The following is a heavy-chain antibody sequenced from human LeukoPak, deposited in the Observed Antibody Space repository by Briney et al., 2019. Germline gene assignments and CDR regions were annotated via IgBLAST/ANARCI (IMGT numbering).Heavy chain of an antibody. CDR1: GFSFNNAR. CDR3: TTDPPGAFDY. CDR2: IKDKSYGETT. Sequence: PGGSLRLSCAAPGFSFNNARRSWVRQAPGKGLEWARRIKDKSYGETTDYAAPVKGRFNISRDDSKNTLYLQMNSLKTEDTAVYYCTTDPPGAFDYWGQGALVTVSS. J-gene: IGHJ4*02. D-gene: IGHD3-10*01. V-gene: IGHV3-15*01.